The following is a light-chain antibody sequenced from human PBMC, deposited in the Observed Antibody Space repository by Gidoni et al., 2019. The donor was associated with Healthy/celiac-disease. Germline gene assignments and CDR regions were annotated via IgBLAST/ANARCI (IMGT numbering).Light chain of an antibody. CDR1: QSLLHSNGYNY. CDR3: MQALQTPT. CDR2: LGS. Sequence: DIVVTQSPLSLTVTPGGPASISCRSSQSLLHSNGYNYLDWYLQKPGQSPQLLIYLGSNRASGVPDRFSGSGSGTDFTLKISRVEAEDVGVYYCMQALQTPTFGQGTKVEIK. V-gene: IGKV2-28*01. J-gene: IGKJ1*01.